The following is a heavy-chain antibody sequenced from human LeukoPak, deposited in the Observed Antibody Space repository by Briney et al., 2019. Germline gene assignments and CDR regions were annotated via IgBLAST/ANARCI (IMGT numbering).Heavy chain of an antibody. CDR3: AKETTIFGVVIDSCVNWFDP. Sequence: GGSLRLSCAASGFTFSSYAMSWVRQAPGKGLEWVSAISGSGGSTYYADSVKGRFTISRDNSKNTLYLQMNSLRAGDTAVYYCAKETTIFGVVIDSCVNWFDPWGQGTLVTVSS. J-gene: IGHJ5*02. D-gene: IGHD3-3*01. V-gene: IGHV3-23*01. CDR1: GFTFSSYA. CDR2: ISGSGGST.